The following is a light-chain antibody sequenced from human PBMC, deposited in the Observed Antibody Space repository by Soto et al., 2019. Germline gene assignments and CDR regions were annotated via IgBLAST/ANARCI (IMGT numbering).Light chain of an antibody. Sequence: EIVLTQSPATLSLPPGERATLSCRASQSVGSSLAWYQQTPGQAPRILVYDASTRATGVPARFSGSGSGTDFTLTISTQEPEDFGVYCCQQHVNWPFRTFGGGTKVEIK. J-gene: IGKJ4*01. CDR3: QQHVNWPFRT. CDR1: QSVGSS. CDR2: DAS. V-gene: IGKV3-11*01.